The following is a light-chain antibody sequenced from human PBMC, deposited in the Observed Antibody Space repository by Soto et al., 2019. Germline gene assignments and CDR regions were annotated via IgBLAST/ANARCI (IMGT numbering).Light chain of an antibody. CDR1: SSDVGGYNW. J-gene: IGLJ1*01. CDR3: VSYTSRSTYV. Sequence: QSALTQPASVSGSPGQSITISCTGTSSDVGGYNWVSWYQHHPGKAPKLMIYDVTNRPSGVSNRFSGSKSGNTASLTISGLQAEDEADYYCVSYTSRSTYVFGYGTKLTVL. V-gene: IGLV2-14*03. CDR2: DVT.